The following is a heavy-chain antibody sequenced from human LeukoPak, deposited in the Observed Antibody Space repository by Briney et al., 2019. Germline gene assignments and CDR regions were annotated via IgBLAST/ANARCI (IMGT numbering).Heavy chain of an antibody. CDR1: GFAFSTHT. Sequence: PGGSLRLSCVTSGFAFSTHTMNWVRQAPGKGLEWVASISGRPDSSFYADSVKGRFIISRDNAKNSVYLQMNTLAAEDTATYYCARGDIVALAPRFCAFDVWGQGTAVLVSS. CDR3: ARGDIVALAPRFCAFDV. J-gene: IGHJ3*01. CDR2: ISGRPDSS. D-gene: IGHD2-15*01. V-gene: IGHV3-21*01.